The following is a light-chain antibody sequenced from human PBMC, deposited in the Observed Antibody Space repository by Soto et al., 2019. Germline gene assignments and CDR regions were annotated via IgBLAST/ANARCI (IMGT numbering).Light chain of an antibody. CDR3: QQFDDLPYT. J-gene: IGKJ2*01. Sequence: DIQMTQSPSSLSASVGDRVTITCQASQDISNFLNWYQQKPGKDPKLLIYDASTLETGVPSRFSGSGSGTDFILTIDSLQPEDLATYYCQQFDDLPYTFGQGTKVDIK. CDR1: QDISNF. CDR2: DAS. V-gene: IGKV1-33*01.